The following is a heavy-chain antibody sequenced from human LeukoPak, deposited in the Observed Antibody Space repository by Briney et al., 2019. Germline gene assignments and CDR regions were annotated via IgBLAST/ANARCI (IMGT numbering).Heavy chain of an antibody. Sequence: ASVKVSCKASGHTFTGYYMHWVRQAPGQGLEWMGWINPNSGGTNYAQKLQGRVTMTTDTSTSTAYMELRSLRSDDTAVYYCARVGSGDDAFDIWGQGTMVTVSS. D-gene: IGHD2-2*03. J-gene: IGHJ3*02. CDR1: GHTFTGYY. CDR2: INPNSGGT. CDR3: ARVGSGDDAFDI. V-gene: IGHV1-2*02.